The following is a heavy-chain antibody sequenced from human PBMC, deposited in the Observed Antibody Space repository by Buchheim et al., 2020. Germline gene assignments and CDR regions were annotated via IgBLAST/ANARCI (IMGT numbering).Heavy chain of an antibody. J-gene: IGHJ5*02. Sequence: QVQLVESGGGVVQPGRSLRLSCAASGFTFSSYAMHWVRQAPGKGLEWVAVISYDGSNKYYADSVKGRFTISRDNSKIPPYLQMNSLRAEDTAVYYCARDSPYCGGDCYEEGWFDPWGQGTL. D-gene: IGHD2-21*01. V-gene: IGHV3-30*04. CDR3: ARDSPYCGGDCYEEGWFDP. CDR2: ISYDGSNK. CDR1: GFTFSSYA.